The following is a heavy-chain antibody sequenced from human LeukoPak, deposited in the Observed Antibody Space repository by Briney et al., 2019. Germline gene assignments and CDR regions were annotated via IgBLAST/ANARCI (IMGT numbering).Heavy chain of an antibody. CDR3: AKEREYCTNGVCSPLDY. CDR2: ISGSGGST. Sequence: PGGSLRLSCAASGFTFSSYAMSWVRQAPGKGLEWVSAISGSGGSTNYADSVKGRFTISRDNSKNTLYLQMNSLRAEDTAVYYCAKEREYCTNGVCSPLDYWGQGTLVTVSS. CDR1: GFTFSSYA. D-gene: IGHD2-8*01. J-gene: IGHJ4*02. V-gene: IGHV3-23*01.